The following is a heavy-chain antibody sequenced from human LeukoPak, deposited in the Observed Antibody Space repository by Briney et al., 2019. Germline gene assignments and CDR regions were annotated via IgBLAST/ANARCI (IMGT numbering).Heavy chain of an antibody. CDR1: GFTFGDYA. V-gene: IGHV3-49*04. J-gene: IGHJ6*03. CDR3: TSCSDYYGSGSYTKPFGYYYYVDV. D-gene: IGHD3-10*01. CDR2: IRSKAYGGTT. Sequence: GGSLRLSCTASGFTFGDYAMSWVRQAPGKGLEWVGFIRSKAYGGTTEYAASVKGRFTISRDDSKSIAYLQMNSLKTEDTAVYYCTSCSDYYGSGSYTKPFGYYYYVDVWGKGTTVTVSS.